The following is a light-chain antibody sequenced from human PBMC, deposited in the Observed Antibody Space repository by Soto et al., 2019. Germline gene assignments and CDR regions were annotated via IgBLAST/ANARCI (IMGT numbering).Light chain of an antibody. CDR1: QGIGNS. V-gene: IGKV1-27*01. CDR2: GAS. Sequence: DMQMTQSPSSLSASAGDRVTITCRASQGIGNSLAWYQQKPGKVPQLLIYGASTLQSGVPSRFSGSGSGTDFTLTIGSLQPEDVASYYCQKYNSVPVTFGPGTKVDIK. J-gene: IGKJ3*01. CDR3: QKYNSVPVT.